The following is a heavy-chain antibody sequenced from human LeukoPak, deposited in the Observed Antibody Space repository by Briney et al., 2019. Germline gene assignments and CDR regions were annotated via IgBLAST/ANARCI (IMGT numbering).Heavy chain of an antibody. Sequence: SETLSLTCTVSGGSISSYYWSWIRQPPGKALEWIGFMYYSGSPNYNPSLKSRVTISVDTSKNQFSLKLSSVTAADTAVYYCARVRSSSSLSPWYFDLWGRGTLVTVSS. CDR3: ARVRSSSSLSPWYFDL. D-gene: IGHD6-13*01. V-gene: IGHV4-59*01. J-gene: IGHJ2*01. CDR1: GGSISSYY. CDR2: MYYSGSP.